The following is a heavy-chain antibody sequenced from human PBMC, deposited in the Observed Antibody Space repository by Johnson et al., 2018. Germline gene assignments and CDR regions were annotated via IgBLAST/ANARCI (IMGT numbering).Heavy chain of an antibody. CDR1: GGSLSSYY. J-gene: IGHJ3*02. D-gene: IGHD3-16*02. CDR3: ARVRYYDYVWGSYRYPDAFDI. CDR2: IYYSGSP. Sequence: QVQLQESGPGLVKPSETXSLTCTVSGGSLSSYYWSWLRQPPGKGLEWIGYIYYSGSPNYNPSLKSRTTIPVDTSKNQFSLKLRSVTAADTAVYYCARVRYYDYVWGSYRYPDAFDIWGQGTMVTVSS. V-gene: IGHV4-59*01.